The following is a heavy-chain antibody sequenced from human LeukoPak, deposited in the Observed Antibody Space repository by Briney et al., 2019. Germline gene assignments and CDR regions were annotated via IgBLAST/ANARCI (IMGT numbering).Heavy chain of an antibody. D-gene: IGHD6-19*01. CDR3: AKTTVGYSSGRYPGWPADC. V-gene: IGHV3-74*01. Sequence: GGSLRLSCAASGLSFSKYWMHWVRQTPGEGLVWGARIKEDGSYTSYADSVKGRFTISRDNSKNTVYLQMNSLTADDTAVYYCAKTTVGYSSGRYPGWPADCWGQGTLVTVSP. CDR1: GLSFSKYW. J-gene: IGHJ4*02. CDR2: IKEDGSYT.